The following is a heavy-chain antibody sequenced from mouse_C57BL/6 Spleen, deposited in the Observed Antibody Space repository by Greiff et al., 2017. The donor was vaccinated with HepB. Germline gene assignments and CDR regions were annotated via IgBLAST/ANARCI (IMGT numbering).Heavy chain of an antibody. V-gene: IGHV1-76*01. CDR1: GYTFTDYY. J-gene: IGHJ4*01. CDR3: AREITTVVEDYYAMDY. D-gene: IGHD1-1*01. Sequence: VKLMESGAELVRPGASVKLSCKASGYTFTDYYINWVKQRPGQGLEWIARIYPGSGNTYYNEKFKGKATLTAEKSSSSAYMQLSSLTSEDSAVYFCAREITTVVEDYYAMDYWGQGTSVTVSS. CDR2: IYPGSGNT.